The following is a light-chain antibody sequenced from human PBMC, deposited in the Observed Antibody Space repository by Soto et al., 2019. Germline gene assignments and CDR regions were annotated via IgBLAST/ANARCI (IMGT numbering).Light chain of an antibody. CDR2: VAS. V-gene: IGKV1-39*01. J-gene: IGKJ1*01. CDR1: RGMTDY. Sequence: DIQLTRPPSPLSSSVGDRVPITVRAGRGMTDYLHWYQQKPGKAPKLLIYVASSMESGVPSRFSGSGSGTDFTLTISSLEPEDFAFYYCQQSYSSLGTFGQGTKVEIK. CDR3: QQSYSSLGT.